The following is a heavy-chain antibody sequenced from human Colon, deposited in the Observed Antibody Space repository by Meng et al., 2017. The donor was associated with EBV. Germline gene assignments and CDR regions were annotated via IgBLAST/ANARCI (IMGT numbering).Heavy chain of an antibody. CDR2: IYYSGSR. CDR1: GDSISSTDYY. J-gene: IGHJ4*02. V-gene: IGHV4-30-4*01. Sequence: QPQHSGPLLVTPPQPLPLPCTVSGDSISSTDYYWSWVRQPPGKGLEWTGYIYYSGSRYYNPSLKSRVTISVDTSKNQFSLKLSSVTAADTAVYYCARVTGKIYYDGSGYPEAFDYWGQGTLVTVSS. D-gene: IGHD3-22*01. CDR3: ARVTGKIYYDGSGYPEAFDY.